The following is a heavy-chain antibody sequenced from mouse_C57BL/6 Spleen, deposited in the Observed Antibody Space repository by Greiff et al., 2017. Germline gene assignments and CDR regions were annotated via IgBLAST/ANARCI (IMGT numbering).Heavy chain of an antibody. CDR2: IRSKSNNYAT. D-gene: IGHD2-4*01. Sequence: EVQLVESGGGLVQPKGSLKLSCAASGFSFNTYAMNWVRPAPGKGLEWVARIRSKSNNYATYYADSVKDRFTISRDDSESMLYLQMNNLKTEDTARYYCVSPIYYDYDGFAYWGQGTLVTVSA. V-gene: IGHV10-1*01. J-gene: IGHJ3*01. CDR1: GFSFNTYA. CDR3: VSPIYYDYDGFAY.